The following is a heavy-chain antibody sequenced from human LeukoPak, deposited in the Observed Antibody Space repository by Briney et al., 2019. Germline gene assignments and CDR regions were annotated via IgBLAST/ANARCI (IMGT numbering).Heavy chain of an antibody. CDR1: GGSISSYY. J-gene: IGHJ4*02. V-gene: IGHV4-59*08. CDR2: IYYSGST. Sequence: SETLSLTCTVSGGSISSYYWSWIRQPPGKGLEWIGYIYYSGSTYYNPSLKSRVTISVDTSKNQFSLKLSSVTAADTAVYYCARADGDPFDYWGQGTLVTVSS. CDR3: ARADGDPFDY. D-gene: IGHD4-17*01.